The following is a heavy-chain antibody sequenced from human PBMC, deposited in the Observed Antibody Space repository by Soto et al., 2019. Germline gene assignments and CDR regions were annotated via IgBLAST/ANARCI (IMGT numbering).Heavy chain of an antibody. CDR1: GYTFTKYG. V-gene: IGHV1-18*04. D-gene: IGHD6-13*01. Sequence: QVDLVQPGGEVAKPGASVKVSCKASGYTFTKYGISWVRQAPGQGLEWMAWINPDNDNTIYAHNFQGRVTLTTDTSTSTVYLELRSLRSDDTAFYYCARTPTSSRLGDSWGQGTLVTVAS. J-gene: IGHJ4*02. CDR2: INPDNDNT. CDR3: ARTPTSSRLGDS.